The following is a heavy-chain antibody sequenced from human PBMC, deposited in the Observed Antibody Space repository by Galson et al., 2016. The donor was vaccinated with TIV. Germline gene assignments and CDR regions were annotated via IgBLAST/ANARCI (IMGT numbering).Heavy chain of an antibody. D-gene: IGHD2-2*01. CDR3: AKASGRCSGSRCYGDRFDP. V-gene: IGHV3-9*01. CDR1: GFTFGDYA. Sequence: SLRLSCAASGFTFGDYAMHWVRQTPGKGLEWVSGIGWNSYTIDYAASVKGRFTVSRDNAKNSLYLQMNSLRPEDTALYYCAKASGRCSGSRCYGDRFDPWGQGTLVAVSS. CDR2: IGWNSYTI. J-gene: IGHJ5*02.